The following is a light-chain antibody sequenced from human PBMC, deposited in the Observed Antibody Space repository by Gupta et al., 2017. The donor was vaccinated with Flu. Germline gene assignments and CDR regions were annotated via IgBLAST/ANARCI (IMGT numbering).Light chain of an antibody. CDR3: MQGAHPPSA. CDR2: QVS. J-gene: IGKJ1*01. V-gene: IGKV2-30*01. CDR1: QGLVYSDGNTY. Sequence: EVVMTQFPLSLLVTLGKPASISCRSSQGLVYSDGNTYLHWFQQRPGQSPRRLIYQVSNRASGVPDRCSGSGSGTEFTLNISRVEAEDVGIYFGMQGAHPPSAFGQGITVEIK.